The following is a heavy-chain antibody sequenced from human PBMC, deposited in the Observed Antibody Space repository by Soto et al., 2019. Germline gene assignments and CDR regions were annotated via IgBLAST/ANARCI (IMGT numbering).Heavy chain of an antibody. Sequence: SETLSLTCTVSGASVNSENYYWSWIRQPPGKGLEWIGYVYYSGSTNYNPSLKSRATISLDTYKNQFSLKMTSMTSADTAFYYCARGVLPFLQWFDPWGQGTLVTVSS. D-gene: IGHD3-3*01. V-gene: IGHV4-61*01. CDR1: GASVNSENYY. J-gene: IGHJ5*02. CDR3: ARGVLPFLQWFDP. CDR2: VYYSGST.